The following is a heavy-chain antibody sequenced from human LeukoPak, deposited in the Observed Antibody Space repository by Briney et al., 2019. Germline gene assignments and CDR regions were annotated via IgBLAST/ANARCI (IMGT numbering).Heavy chain of an antibody. CDR2: IGIAGDT. J-gene: IGHJ4*02. Sequence: GGSLRLSCAASGFTFSSYDMQWVRQVIGKGLEWVSAIGIAGDTHYSGSVKGRFTISRENAKNSLYLQMNSLRAGDTAVYYCARAVRKYYYDSSGYYYLDYWGQGTLVTVSS. D-gene: IGHD3-22*01. V-gene: IGHV3-13*01. CDR1: GFTFSSYD. CDR3: ARAVRKYYYDSSGYYYLDY.